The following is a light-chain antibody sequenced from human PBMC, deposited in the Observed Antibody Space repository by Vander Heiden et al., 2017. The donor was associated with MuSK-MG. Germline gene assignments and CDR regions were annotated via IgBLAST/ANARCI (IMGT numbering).Light chain of an antibody. CDR3: CSYAGSSFWV. V-gene: IGLV2-23*01. Sequence: QSALTQPASVSGSPGQSITISCTGTSSDVGSYNLVSWHQQHPGKAPKLMIYEGSKRPSGVSNRFSGSKSGNTASLTISGLQAEDEADYYCCSYAGSSFWVFGGGTKLTVL. CDR1: SSDVGSYNL. J-gene: IGLJ3*02. CDR2: EGS.